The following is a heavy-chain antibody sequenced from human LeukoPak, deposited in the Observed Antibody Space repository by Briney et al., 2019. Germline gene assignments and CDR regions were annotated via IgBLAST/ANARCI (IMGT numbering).Heavy chain of an antibody. D-gene: IGHD6-13*01. CDR2: ISHSGGA. J-gene: IGHJ4*02. CDR3: ARDLPSAAAGPFDY. V-gene: IGHV4-34*01. Sequence: SETLSRTCAVYGGSLSGYYWTWVRQPPGKGLEWIGEISHSGGANYSPSLKGRVTMSLDTSKNQFSLRLTSVTAADTAVYYCARDLPSAAAGPFDYWGQGTLVTVSS. CDR1: GGSLSGYY.